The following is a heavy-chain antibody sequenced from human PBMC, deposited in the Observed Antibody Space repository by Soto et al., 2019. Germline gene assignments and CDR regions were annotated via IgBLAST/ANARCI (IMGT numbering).Heavy chain of an antibody. CDR3: ARDRGPSSGYYPYWFDP. J-gene: IGHJ5*02. CDR1: GGTFSSYA. CDR2: IIPIFGTA. Sequence: QVQLVQSGAEVKKPGSSVKVSCKASGGTFSSYAITWVRQAPGQGLEWMGGIIPIFGTANYAQKFQARVTIWADGSTGTASMELSSLRSEDTAVYYCARDRGPSSGYYPYWFDPWGQGTLVTVSS. V-gene: IGHV1-69*12. D-gene: IGHD3-22*01.